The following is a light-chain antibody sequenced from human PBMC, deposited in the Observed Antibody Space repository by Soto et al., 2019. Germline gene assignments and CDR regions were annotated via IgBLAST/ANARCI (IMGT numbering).Light chain of an antibody. Sequence: QSALTQPASVSGSPGQSITISCTGTSSDVGRYNLVSWYQQHPGKAPKLMIYEVSKRPSGVSTRFSGSKSGNTASLTISGRQAEDEADYYCCSYAGSSTWVFGGGTKLTVL. CDR1: SSDVGRYNL. CDR2: EVS. V-gene: IGLV2-23*02. J-gene: IGLJ3*02. CDR3: CSYAGSSTWV.